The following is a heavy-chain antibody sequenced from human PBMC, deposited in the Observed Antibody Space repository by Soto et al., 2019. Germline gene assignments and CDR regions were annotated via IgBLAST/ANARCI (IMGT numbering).Heavy chain of an antibody. Sequence: ASVKVSCKASGYTFTSYGISWVRQAPGQGLQWMGWISAYNGNTNYAQKLQGRVTMTTDTSTSTAYMELRSLRSDDTAVYYCARRQGRAYTDFDFWSGYRDPDYYYYGMDVWGQGTTVTVSS. D-gene: IGHD3-3*01. CDR2: ISAYNGNT. CDR1: GYTFTSYG. CDR3: ARRQGRAYTDFDFWSGYRDPDYYYYGMDV. V-gene: IGHV1-18*01. J-gene: IGHJ6*02.